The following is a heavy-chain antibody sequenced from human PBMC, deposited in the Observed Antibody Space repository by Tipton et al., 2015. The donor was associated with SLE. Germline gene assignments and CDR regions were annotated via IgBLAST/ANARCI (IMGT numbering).Heavy chain of an antibody. V-gene: IGHV3-33*01. CDR1: GFTFSNYD. J-gene: IGHJ4*02. Sequence: SLRLSCAASGFTFSNYDIHWVRQPPGKGLEWVAVMWHDGSKKYYADSVKGRFTIPRDNFKNTLFLQLNSLRDEDTAVYYCAREGIVTSGGFDYWGQGTLVSVSS. D-gene: IGHD6-13*01. CDR2: MWHDGSKK. CDR3: AREGIVTSGGFDY.